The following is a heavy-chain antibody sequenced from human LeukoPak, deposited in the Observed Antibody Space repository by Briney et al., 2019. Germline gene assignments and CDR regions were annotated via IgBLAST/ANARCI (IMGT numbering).Heavy chain of an antibody. Sequence: GGSLRLSCAASGFTFSSYWMHWVRQAPGKGLVWASRISTDGSATDYADSVKGRFAISRDNAKNTLYLQMNSLRAEDTAVYYCARGGYYGSSGYYNFDYWGQGILVTVSS. CDR3: ARGGYYGSSGYYNFDY. J-gene: IGHJ4*02. CDR1: GFTFSSYW. CDR2: ISTDGSAT. D-gene: IGHD3-22*01. V-gene: IGHV3-74*01.